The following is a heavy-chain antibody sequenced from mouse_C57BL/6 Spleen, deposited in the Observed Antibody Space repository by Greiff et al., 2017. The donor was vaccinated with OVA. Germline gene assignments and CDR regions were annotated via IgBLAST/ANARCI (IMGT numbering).Heavy chain of an antibody. J-gene: IGHJ1*03. CDR2: IWRGGST. CDR1: GFSLTSYG. V-gene: IGHV2-5*01. D-gene: IGHD2-4*01. CDR3: AKEGDYDLSYWYFDV. Sequence: VQLQQSGPGLVQPSQSLSITCTVSGFSLTSYGVHWVRQSPGKGLEWLGVIWRGGSTAYNAAFMSRLSIPKDHTKSQVYLKMNSLKADDTAIYYCAKEGDYDLSYWYFDVWGTGTTVTVSS.